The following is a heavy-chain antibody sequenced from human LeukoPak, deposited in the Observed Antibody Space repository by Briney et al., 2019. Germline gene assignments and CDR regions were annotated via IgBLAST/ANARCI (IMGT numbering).Heavy chain of an antibody. V-gene: IGHV1-46*01. CDR1: GYTFTSYY. Sequence: GASVKVSCKASGYTFTSYYMHWVRQAPGQGLEWMGIINPSGGSTSYAQKFQGRVTVTRDTSTSTVYMELSSLRSEDTAVYYCARSRGIVVVVAATIWDYYFDYWGQGTLVTVSS. CDR2: INPSGGST. CDR3: ARSRGIVVVVAATIWDYYFDY. D-gene: IGHD2-15*01. J-gene: IGHJ4*02.